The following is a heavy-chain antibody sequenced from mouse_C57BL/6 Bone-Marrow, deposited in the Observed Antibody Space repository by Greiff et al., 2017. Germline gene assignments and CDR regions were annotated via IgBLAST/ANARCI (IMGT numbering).Heavy chain of an antibody. J-gene: IGHJ1*03. CDR3: ARGRDGYSYWYFDV. Sequence: QVQLQQPGAELVKPGASVKLSCKASGYTFTSYWMQWVKQRPGQGLEWIGEIDPSDGYTNYNQKFKGKATLTVDTSSSTAYMQLSSLTSEDSAVYYCARGRDGYSYWYFDVWGTGTTVTVAS. V-gene: IGHV1-50*01. D-gene: IGHD2-3*01. CDR2: IDPSDGYT. CDR1: GYTFTSYW.